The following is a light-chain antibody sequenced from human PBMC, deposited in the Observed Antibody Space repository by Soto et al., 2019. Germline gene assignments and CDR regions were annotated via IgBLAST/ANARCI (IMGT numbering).Light chain of an antibody. V-gene: IGKV3-15*01. CDR2: GAS. CDR1: RTVGSN. CDR3: QQYNNWPPDRT. Sequence: EIVMTQSPATLSVSPGERATLSCRASRTVGSNLAWYRQKLGQAPRLLIYGASTRATGIPARCSGSGSGTEFTLTISSLRSEDFAIYFCQQYNNWPPDRTFGQGTKVEIK. J-gene: IGKJ1*01.